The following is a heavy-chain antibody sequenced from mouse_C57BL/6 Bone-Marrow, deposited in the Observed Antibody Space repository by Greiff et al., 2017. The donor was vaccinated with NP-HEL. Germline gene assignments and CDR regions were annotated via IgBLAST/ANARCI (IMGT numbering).Heavy chain of an antibody. J-gene: IGHJ4*01. Sequence: VQLKQSGAELVRPGASVKLSCTASGFNIKDDYMHWVKQRPEQGLEWIGWIDPENGDTEYASKFQGKATITADTSSNTAYLQLSSLTSEDTAVYYCTTEGFDYWGQGTSVTVSS. V-gene: IGHV14-4*01. CDR1: GFNIKDDY. CDR3: TTEGFDY. CDR2: IDPENGDT.